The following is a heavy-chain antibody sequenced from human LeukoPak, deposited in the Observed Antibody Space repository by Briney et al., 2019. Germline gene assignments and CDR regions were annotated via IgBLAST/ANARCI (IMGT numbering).Heavy chain of an antibody. CDR1: GGSISSYY. D-gene: IGHD6-19*01. V-gene: IGHV4-59*01. CDR2: IYYSGST. Sequence: SETLSLTCTVSGGSISSYYWSWIRQPPGKGLEWIGYIYYSGSTNYNPSPKSRVTISVDTSKNQFSLKLSSVTAADTAVYYCARGGWYPESFQHWGQGALVTVSS. CDR3: ARGGWYPESFQH. J-gene: IGHJ1*01.